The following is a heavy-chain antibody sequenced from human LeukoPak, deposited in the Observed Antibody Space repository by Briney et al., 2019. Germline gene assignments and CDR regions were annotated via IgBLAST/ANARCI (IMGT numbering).Heavy chain of an antibody. CDR2: IDNDGSDT. CDR1: GFTFRSYW. D-gene: IGHD4-17*01. Sequence: PGGSLRLSCAASGFTFRSYWMHWVRQAPGKGLVWVSRIDNDGSDTTYADSVKGRFIVSRDNDKNPLYLQMNSLRAEDTAVYFCERGMDGDYFFDYWGQGTLVTVSS. CDR3: ERGMDGDYFFDY. V-gene: IGHV3-74*01. J-gene: IGHJ4*02.